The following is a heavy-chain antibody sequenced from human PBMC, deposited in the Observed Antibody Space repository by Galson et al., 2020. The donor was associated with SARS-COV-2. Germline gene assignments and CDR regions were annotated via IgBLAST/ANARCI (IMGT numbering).Heavy chain of an antibody. Sequence: ASVKVSCKASGYTFTGYYMHWVRQAPGQGLEWMGWINPNSGGTNYAQKFQGRVTMTRDTSISTAYMELSRLRSDDTAVYYCARTLYYYGSGAWGWFDPWGQGTLVTVSS. CDR3: ARTLYYYGSGAWGWFDP. CDR2: INPNSGGT. CDR1: GYTFTGYY. J-gene: IGHJ5*02. V-gene: IGHV1-2*02. D-gene: IGHD3-10*01.